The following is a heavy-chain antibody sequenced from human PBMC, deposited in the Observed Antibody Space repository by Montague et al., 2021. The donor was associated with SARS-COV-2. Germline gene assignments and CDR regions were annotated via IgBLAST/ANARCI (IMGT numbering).Heavy chain of an antibody. V-gene: IGHV4-39*07. D-gene: IGHD3-10*01. J-gene: IGHJ6*02. CDR1: GGSISSSSYY. Sequence: SETLSLTCTVSGGSISSSSYYWGWIRQPPGKGLEWIGSIYYSGSTYYNPSLKSRVTISVDTSKNQFSLKLSSVTAADTAVYYCARSITMVRGVRYYYGMYVWGQGTTVTVSS. CDR2: IYYSGST. CDR3: ARSITMVRGVRYYYGMYV.